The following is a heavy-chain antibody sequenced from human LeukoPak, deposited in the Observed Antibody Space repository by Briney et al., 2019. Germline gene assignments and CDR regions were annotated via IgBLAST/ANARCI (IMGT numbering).Heavy chain of an antibody. J-gene: IGHJ4*02. D-gene: IGHD3-16*02. CDR1: GFTFSSYS. CDR3: ASTPFYDYVWGSYRYRGLFDN. V-gene: IGHV3-21*04. Sequence: PGGSLRLSCAASGFTFSSYSMNWVRQAPGKGLEWVSSISSSSSYIYYADSVKGRFTISRDNSKNTLYLQMNSLRVEDTAVYYCASTPFYDYVWGSYRYRGLFDNWGQGTLVSVSS. CDR2: ISSSSSYI.